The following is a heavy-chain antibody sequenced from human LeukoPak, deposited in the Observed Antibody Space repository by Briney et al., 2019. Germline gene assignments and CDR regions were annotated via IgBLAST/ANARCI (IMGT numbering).Heavy chain of an antibody. D-gene: IGHD3-16*02. V-gene: IGHV3-23*01. CDR1: GFTFSSYA. J-gene: IGHJ4*02. Sequence: GGSLRLSCAASGFTFSSYAMSWVRQAPGKGLEWVSAISGSGGSTYYADSVKGRFTISRDNSKNTLYLQMNSLRAEDTAVYYCAKDQSLYVRGSYRRPPFDYWGQGTLVTVSS. CDR3: AKDQSLYVRGSYRRPPFDY. CDR2: ISGSGGST.